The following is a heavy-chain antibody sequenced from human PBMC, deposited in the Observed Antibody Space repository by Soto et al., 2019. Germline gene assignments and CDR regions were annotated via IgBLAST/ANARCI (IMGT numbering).Heavy chain of an antibody. V-gene: IGHV1-8*01. CDR2: MNPNSGNT. CDR1: GYTFTSYD. CDR3: ARGTSYGRRYYYYGMDV. J-gene: IGHJ6*02. D-gene: IGHD5-18*01. Sequence: QVQLVQSGAEVKKPGASVKVSCKASGYTFTSYDINWVRQATGQGLEWMGWMNPNSGNTGYAQKFQGGVTMTRNTSISTAYMELSSLRSEDTAVYYCARGTSYGRRYYYYGMDVWGQGTTVTVSS.